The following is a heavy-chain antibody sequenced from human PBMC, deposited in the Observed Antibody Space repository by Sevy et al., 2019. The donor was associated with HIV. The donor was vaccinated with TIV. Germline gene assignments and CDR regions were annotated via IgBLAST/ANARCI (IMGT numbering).Heavy chain of an antibody. D-gene: IGHD3-3*01. CDR1: GFVFSSYA. CDR3: ARPRFLEWLSSADFDI. Sequence: GGSLRLSCTASGFVFSSYAMHWVRQAPGKGLEWVAFTAYDGSNKNYADSVKGRFTLSRDNSKNTLYLQMNSLGAEDTAVYYCARPRFLEWLSSADFDIWGQGTMVTVSS. CDR2: TAYDGSNK. J-gene: IGHJ3*02. V-gene: IGHV3-30*04.